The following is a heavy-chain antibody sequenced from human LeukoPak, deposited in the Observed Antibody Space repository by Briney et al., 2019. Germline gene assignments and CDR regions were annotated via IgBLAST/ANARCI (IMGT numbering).Heavy chain of an antibody. CDR1: GGSISSSSYY. J-gene: IGHJ4*02. CDR3: ASPADDSSGYSFD. D-gene: IGHD3-22*01. CDR2: IYYSGST. Sequence: SETLSLTCTVSGGSISSSSYYWGWIRQPPGKGLEWIGSIYYSGSTYYNPSLKSRVTISVDTSKNQFSLKLSSVTAAVTAVYYCASPADDSSGYSFDWGQGTLVTVSS. V-gene: IGHV4-39*01.